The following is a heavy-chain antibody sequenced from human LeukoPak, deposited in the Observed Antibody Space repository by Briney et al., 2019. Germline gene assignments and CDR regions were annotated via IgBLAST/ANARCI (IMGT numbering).Heavy chain of an antibody. J-gene: IGHJ4*02. CDR2: IKSKTAGGTT. Sequence: GGSLRLSCAASGFSFSDAWMSWVRQAPGKGLEWVGHIKSKTAGGTTDYAEPVKGRFSISRDDSKDTVSLEMNSLKTEDTAVYYCVTEYYGAYNYWGRGTLVTASS. CDR1: GFSFSDAW. V-gene: IGHV3-15*05. CDR3: VTEYYGAYNY. D-gene: IGHD4-17*01.